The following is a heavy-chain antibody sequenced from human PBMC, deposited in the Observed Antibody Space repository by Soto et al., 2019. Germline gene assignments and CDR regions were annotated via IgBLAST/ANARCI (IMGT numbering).Heavy chain of an antibody. CDR3: AKDCRYYDILTGSYGMDV. CDR2: ISYDGSNK. J-gene: IGHJ6*02. Sequence: GGSLRLSCAASGFTFSSYGMHWVRQAPGKGLEWVAVISYDGSNKYYADSVKGRFTISRDNSKNTLYLQMNSLRAEDTAVYYCAKDCRYYDILTGSYGMDVWGQGTTVTVSS. D-gene: IGHD3-9*01. CDR1: GFTFSSYG. V-gene: IGHV3-30*18.